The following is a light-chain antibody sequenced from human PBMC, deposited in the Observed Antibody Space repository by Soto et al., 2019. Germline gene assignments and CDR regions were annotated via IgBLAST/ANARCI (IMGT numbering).Light chain of an antibody. V-gene: IGKV1-5*03. J-gene: IGKJ2*01. CDR2: KAS. Sequence: DIQTTQSPSTLSASVGDRVTITCRASQSINTWLAWYQQKPGKAPKLLIYKASSLGSGVPSRFSGSGSGTDFTLTISSLQPDDFAIYYCQQYNSHSSYTFGQGTKLEIK. CDR3: QQYNSHSSYT. CDR1: QSINTW.